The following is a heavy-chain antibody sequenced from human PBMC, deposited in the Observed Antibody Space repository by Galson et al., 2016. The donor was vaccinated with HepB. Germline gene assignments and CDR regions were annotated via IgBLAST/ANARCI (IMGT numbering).Heavy chain of an antibody. V-gene: IGHV3-9*01. CDR1: GFTCDEYA. CDR3: AKGSPGIAVPKPLTD. J-gene: IGHJ4*02. CDR2: ISWNSDSI. Sequence: SLRLSCAASGFTCDEYAMHWVRQAPGKGLEWVSGISWNSDSIGYADSVRGRFTISRDNAKNSLYLQMNSLRPEDTALYYCAKGSPGIAVPKPLTDWGQGTLVTVSS. D-gene: IGHD6-19*01.